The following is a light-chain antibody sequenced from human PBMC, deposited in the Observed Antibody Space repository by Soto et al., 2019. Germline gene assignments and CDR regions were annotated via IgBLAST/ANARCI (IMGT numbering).Light chain of an antibody. V-gene: IGKV3-15*01. CDR1: QSVSSN. Sequence: EIVMTQSPATLSVSPVERSTLSCRASQSVSSNVAWYQQIPGQTPRLLIYGASTRATGIPVRFSGSGSGTEFTLTISSLQSEDFAVYYCQQYNNWPQKFGQGTKGDIK. J-gene: IGKJ1*01. CDR2: GAS. CDR3: QQYNNWPQK.